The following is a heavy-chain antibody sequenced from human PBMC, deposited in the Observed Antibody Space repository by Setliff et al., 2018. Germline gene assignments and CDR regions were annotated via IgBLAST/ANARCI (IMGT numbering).Heavy chain of an antibody. D-gene: IGHD3-10*01. CDR3: ARHVLYGSGSYGLNY. V-gene: IGHV4-39*01. Sequence: SETLSLTCTVSGDSISSSDFYWGWIRQPPGKGLEWIGSLHYTGSTFYHPSLKSRATVVVHTSKKQFSLKLKSMTAADAGVYYCARHVLYGSGSYGLNYWSQGTLVTVSS. CDR2: LHYTGST. CDR1: GDSISSSDFY. J-gene: IGHJ4*02.